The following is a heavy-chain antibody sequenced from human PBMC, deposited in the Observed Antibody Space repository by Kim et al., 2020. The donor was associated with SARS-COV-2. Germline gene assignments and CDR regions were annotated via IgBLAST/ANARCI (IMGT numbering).Heavy chain of an antibody. Sequence: SETLSLTCTVSGGSISSGGYYWSWIRQHPGKGLECFGYIYYSGSTYYNPSLKSRVTISVDTSKNQFSLKLSSVTAADTAVYYCERALTMFGVVISAFDYWGQGTLVTVSS. D-gene: IGHD3-3*01. J-gene: IGHJ4*02. V-gene: IGHV4-31*03. CDR3: ERALTMFGVVISAFDY. CDR1: GGSISSGGYY. CDR2: IYYSGST.